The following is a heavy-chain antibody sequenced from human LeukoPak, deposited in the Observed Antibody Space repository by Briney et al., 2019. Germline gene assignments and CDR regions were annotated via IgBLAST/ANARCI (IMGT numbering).Heavy chain of an antibody. D-gene: IGHD2-2*01. CDR3: VKGYCSSISCYGDY. CDR1: GVTFSSYA. Sequence: AGGSLRLSCAVSGVTFSSYAMHGGRQAPRRGGEYGSGISSNGGSTYYADSVKGRFTIYRENSKNRLYLKMGTLRAEDRAVYYCVKGYCSSISCYGDYWGQGALFTLSS. J-gene: IGHJ4*02. CDR2: ISSNGGST. V-gene: IGHV3-64D*06.